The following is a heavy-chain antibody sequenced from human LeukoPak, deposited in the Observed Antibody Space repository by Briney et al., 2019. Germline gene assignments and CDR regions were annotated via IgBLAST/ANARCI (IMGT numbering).Heavy chain of an antibody. J-gene: IGHJ6*03. CDR2: FIPMFGTA. Sequence: SVKVSCKASGYTFNRNAINWVRQAPGLGLEWMGGFIPMFGTANYAQQFQGRVTMTADESTSTAYMELRSLRSDDTAVYYCARDSSGSDTHYYYMDVWGKGTTVTVSS. D-gene: IGHD3-22*01. V-gene: IGHV1-69*13. CDR1: GYTFNRNA. CDR3: ARDSSGSDTHYYYMDV.